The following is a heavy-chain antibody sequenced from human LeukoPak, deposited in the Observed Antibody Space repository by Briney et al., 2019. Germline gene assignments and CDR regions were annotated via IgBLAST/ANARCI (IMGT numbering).Heavy chain of an antibody. D-gene: IGHD6-19*01. CDR2: IYYSGST. J-gene: IGHJ3*02. Sequence: SETLSLTCTVSGGSISSSSYYWGWLRQPPGKGMEWLGSIYYSGSTFYNPSLRSRFTIPVNTSKNQFSLKLNSVTAADTAVYYCARQWEDSSGWYRVFDIWGQGTMVTVSS. CDR1: GGSISSSSYY. V-gene: IGHV4-39*01. CDR3: ARQWEDSSGWYRVFDI.